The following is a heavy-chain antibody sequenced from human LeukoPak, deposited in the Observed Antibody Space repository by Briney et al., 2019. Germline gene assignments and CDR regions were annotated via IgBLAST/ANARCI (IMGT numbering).Heavy chain of an antibody. CDR1: GFTFSDCY. CDR2: ISSSGNNI. J-gene: IGHJ3*02. V-gene: IGHV3-11*04. CDR3: ARDPVGGWQDAFDI. Sequence: GGSLRLSCAASGFTFSDCYKSWIREARGKRLEWGSYISSSGNNIYYATSVTGRFIISSDNDNNLQYLQMNSLRAEDTAVYYCARDPVGGWQDAFDIWGQGTMVTVSS. D-gene: IGHD6-19*01.